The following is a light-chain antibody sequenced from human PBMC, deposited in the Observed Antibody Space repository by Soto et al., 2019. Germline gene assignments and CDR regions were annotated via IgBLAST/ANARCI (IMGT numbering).Light chain of an antibody. Sequence: QAVLTQPPSVSAAPGQKVTISCSGSSSNIGNYYVSWYQQLPGTAPKLLIYENAKRLSGIPDRFSASRSGTSATLGITGLQTGDEADYYCGTWDSSVSAGHYVFGTGTKLTVL. V-gene: IGLV1-51*02. CDR2: ENA. CDR3: GTWDSSVSAGHYV. CDR1: SSNIGNYY. J-gene: IGLJ1*01.